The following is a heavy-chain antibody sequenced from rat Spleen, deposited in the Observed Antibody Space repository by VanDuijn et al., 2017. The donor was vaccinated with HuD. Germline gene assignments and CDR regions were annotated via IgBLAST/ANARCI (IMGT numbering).Heavy chain of an antibody. CDR2: IQSGGST. D-gene: IGHD1-2*01. V-gene: IGHV2-1*01. J-gene: IGHJ4*01. CDR3: ARDRFYSTYGIMDA. Sequence: QVQLKESGPALVQPSQTLSLTCTVSGFSLISHSVHWVRQPPGKGLEWMGRIQSGGSTDYNSALQSRLSISRDTSRSQVFLKMNSLQTEDIGTYYCARDRFYSTYGIMDAWGQGASVTVSS. CDR1: GFSLISHS.